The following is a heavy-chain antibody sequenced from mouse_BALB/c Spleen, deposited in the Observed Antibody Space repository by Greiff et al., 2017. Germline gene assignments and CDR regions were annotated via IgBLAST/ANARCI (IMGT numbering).Heavy chain of an antibody. CDR3: YRGTYGRGYAMDY. J-gene: IGHJ4*01. CDR1: GDSITSGY. Sequence: EVKLQESGPSLVKPSQTLSLTCTVTGDSITSGYWNWIRKFPGNKLEYMGYISYSGSTYYNPSLKSRISITRDTSKNQYYLQLNSVTTEDTATYYCYRGTYGRGYAMDYWGQGTSVTVSS. CDR2: ISYSGST. D-gene: IGHD1-2*01. V-gene: IGHV3-8*02.